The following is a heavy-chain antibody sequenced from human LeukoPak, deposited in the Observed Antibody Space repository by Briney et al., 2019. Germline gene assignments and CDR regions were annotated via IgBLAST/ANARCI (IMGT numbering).Heavy chain of an antibody. CDR3: VKEESSSSWEFFDY. CDR2: ISSNGGST. Sequence: GGSLRLYCSASGFTFSSYAMHWVRQAPGKGLEYVSAISSNGGSTYYADSVKGRFTISRDNSKNTLYLQMSSLRAEDTAVYYCVKEESSSSWEFFDYWGQGTLVTVSS. D-gene: IGHD6-13*01. J-gene: IGHJ4*02. CDR1: GFTFSSYA. V-gene: IGHV3-64D*06.